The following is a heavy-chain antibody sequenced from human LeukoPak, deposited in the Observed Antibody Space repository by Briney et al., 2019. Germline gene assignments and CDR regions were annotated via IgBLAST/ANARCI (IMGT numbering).Heavy chain of an antibody. V-gene: IGHV4-59*01. D-gene: IGHD6-13*01. Sequence: SETLSLTCTVSGGSISSYSWSWIRQPPGKGLEWIGYIYYSGSTNYNPSLKSRVTISVDTSKNQFSLKLSSVTAADTAVYYCARDLIAAAGTSYWGQGTLVTVSS. CDR1: GGSISSYS. J-gene: IGHJ4*02. CDR2: IYYSGST. CDR3: ARDLIAAAGTSY.